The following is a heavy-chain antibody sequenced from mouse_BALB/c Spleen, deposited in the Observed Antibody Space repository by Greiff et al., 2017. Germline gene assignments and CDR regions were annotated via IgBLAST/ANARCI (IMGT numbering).Heavy chain of an antibody. J-gene: IGHJ4*01. CDR3: AREWSAMDY. Sequence: DVHLVESGGGLVQPGGSLKLSCAASGFTFSSYGMSWVRQTPDKRLELVATINSNGGSTYYPDSVKGRFTISRDNAKNTLYLQMSSLKSEDTAMYYCAREWSAMDYWGQGTSVTVSS. CDR2: INSNGGST. V-gene: IGHV5-6-3*01. CDR1: GFTFSSYG.